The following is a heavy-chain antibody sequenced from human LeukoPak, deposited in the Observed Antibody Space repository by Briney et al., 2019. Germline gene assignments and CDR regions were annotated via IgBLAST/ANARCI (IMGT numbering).Heavy chain of an antibody. CDR2: IYYSGST. J-gene: IGHJ6*02. CDR1: GGSISSYY. CDR3: ASVKGTYSSSWSAVYYYYGMDV. Sequence: SETLSLTCTVSGGSISSYYWSWIRQPPGKGREGIGDIYYSGSTNYNPSLKSRVTISVDTSKTQFSLKLSSVTAADTAVYYCASVKGTYSSSWSAVYYYYGMDVWGQGTTVTVSS. V-gene: IGHV4-59*01. D-gene: IGHD6-13*01.